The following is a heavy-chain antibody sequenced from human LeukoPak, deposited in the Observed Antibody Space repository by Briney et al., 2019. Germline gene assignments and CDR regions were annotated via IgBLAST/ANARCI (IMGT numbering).Heavy chain of an antibody. CDR1: GGSISSYY. CDR2: IYYSGST. J-gene: IGHJ5*02. D-gene: IGHD4-17*01. Sequence: PSETLSLTCTVSGGSISSYYWSWIRQPPGKGLEWVGYIYYSGSTNYNPSLKSRVTISVDTSKNQFSLKLSSVTAADTAVYYCARLGEYGDYVFRFDPWGQGTLVTVSS. CDR3: ARLGEYGDYVFRFDP. V-gene: IGHV4-59*08.